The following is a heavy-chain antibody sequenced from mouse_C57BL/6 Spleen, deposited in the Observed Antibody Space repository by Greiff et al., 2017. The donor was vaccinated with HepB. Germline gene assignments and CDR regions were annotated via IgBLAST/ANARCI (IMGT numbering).Heavy chain of an antibody. CDR3: ARTARIKY. CDR2: ISYSGST. J-gene: IGHJ2*01. Sequence: EVQLQQSGPGLVKPSQSLSLTCTVTGCSITSGYGWNWIRQFPGNKLEWMGYISYSGSTNYNPSLKSRISITRDTSKNQFFLQLNSVTTEDTATYYCARTARIKYWGQGTTLIVSS. V-gene: IGHV3-2*02. CDR1: GCSITSGYG. D-gene: IGHD1-2*01.